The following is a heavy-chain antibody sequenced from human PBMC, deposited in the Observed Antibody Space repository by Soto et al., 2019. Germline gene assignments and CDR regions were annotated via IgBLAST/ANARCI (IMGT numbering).Heavy chain of an antibody. V-gene: IGHV1-18*01. CDR3: GRDLPPPDY. CDR1: GYTFTSSG. CDR2: ISAYNGNT. Sequence: QVQLLQSGAEVKKPGASVKVSCKDSGYTFTSSGISWVRQAPGHGLEWMGWISAYNGNTNSAQKLQGRVTMTPDTSTSTAYMELRRRRSDDTAVYYCGRDLPPPDYWVQGALVTVSS. J-gene: IGHJ4*02.